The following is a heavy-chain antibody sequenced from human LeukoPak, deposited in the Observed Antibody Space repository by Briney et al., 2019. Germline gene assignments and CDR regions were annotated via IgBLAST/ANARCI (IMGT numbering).Heavy chain of an antibody. J-gene: IGHJ4*02. CDR3: ARLARQQPYLFDY. CDR1: GRSISTYF. Sequence: SETLSLTCTVSGRSISTYFRNWIRQPPGKGLEWIGYVYYTGYTNYDPSLKSRVTISLDTSKNQFSLKVSSVTAADTAVYYCARLARQQPYLFDYWSQGTPVTVSS. V-gene: IGHV4-59*01. D-gene: IGHD6-13*01. CDR2: VYYTGYT.